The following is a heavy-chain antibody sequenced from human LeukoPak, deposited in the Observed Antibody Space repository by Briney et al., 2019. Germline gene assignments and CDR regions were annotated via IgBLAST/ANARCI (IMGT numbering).Heavy chain of an antibody. J-gene: IGHJ4*02. D-gene: IGHD3-22*01. CDR3: AIITMIVVVPGADY. V-gene: IGHV3-30*02. CDR2: IRYDGSNK. Sequence: GGSLRLSCAASGFTFSSYGMHWVRQAPGKGLEWVAFIRYDGSNKYYADSVKGRFIISRDNSKNTLYLQMNSLRAEDTAVYYCAIITMIVVVPGADYWGQGTLVTVSS. CDR1: GFTFSSYG.